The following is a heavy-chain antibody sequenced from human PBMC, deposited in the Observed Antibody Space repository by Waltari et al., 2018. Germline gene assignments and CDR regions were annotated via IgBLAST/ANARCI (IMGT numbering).Heavy chain of an antibody. D-gene: IGHD6-13*01. CDR3: ARQPTQQLYYYYYYGMDV. CDR2: IYTSGST. J-gene: IGHJ6*02. CDR1: GGSISSYY. Sequence: QVQLQESGPGLVKPSETLSLPCTVSGGSISSYYWSWIRQPAGTGLEWIGRIYTSGSTNYNPSLKSRVTISVDTSKNQFSLKLSSVTAADTAVYYCARQPTQQLYYYYYYGMDVWGQGTTVTVSS. V-gene: IGHV4-4*07.